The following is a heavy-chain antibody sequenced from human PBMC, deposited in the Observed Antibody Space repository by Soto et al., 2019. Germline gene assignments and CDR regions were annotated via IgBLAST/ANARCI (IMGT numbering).Heavy chain of an antibody. V-gene: IGHV4-30-2*01. CDR2: IYHSGST. J-gene: IGHJ4*02. CDR1: GGSISSGGYS. Sequence: LSLTCAVSGGSISSGGYSWSWIRQPPGKGLEWIGYIYHSGSTYYNPSLKSRVTISVDRSKNQFSLKLSSVTAADTAVYYCARGSGSSGWWYYFDYWGQGTLVTVSS. D-gene: IGHD6-19*01. CDR3: ARGSGSSGWWYYFDY.